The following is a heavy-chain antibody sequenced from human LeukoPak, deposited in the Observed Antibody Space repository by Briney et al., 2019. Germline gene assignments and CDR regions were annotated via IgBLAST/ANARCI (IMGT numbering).Heavy chain of an antibody. D-gene: IGHD5-24*01. Sequence: GGSLRLSCAASGFTVSSNYMSWVRQAPGKGLEWVSVIYSGGSTYYADSVKGRFTISRHNSKNTLYLQMNSLRAEDTAVYHCAKSPPDNYHYYYGMDVWGQGTTVTVSS. J-gene: IGHJ6*02. CDR3: AKSPPDNYHYYYGMDV. V-gene: IGHV3-53*04. CDR2: IYSGGST. CDR1: GFTVSSNY.